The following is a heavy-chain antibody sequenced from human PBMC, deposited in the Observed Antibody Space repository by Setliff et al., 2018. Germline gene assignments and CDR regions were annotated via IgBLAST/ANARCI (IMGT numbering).Heavy chain of an antibody. CDR2: IYYSGST. J-gene: IGHJ4*02. D-gene: IGHD3-22*01. CDR3: AREYYYARSRNFDY. V-gene: IGHV4-59*01. Sequence: SETLSLTCTVSGGSIRNYYWSWIRQSPGKGLEWIGYIYYSGSTNYNPSLKSRVSISVDTSKNQFSLRLTSVTAADTAVYYCAREYYYARSRNFDYWGQGTLVTVSS. CDR1: GGSIRNYY.